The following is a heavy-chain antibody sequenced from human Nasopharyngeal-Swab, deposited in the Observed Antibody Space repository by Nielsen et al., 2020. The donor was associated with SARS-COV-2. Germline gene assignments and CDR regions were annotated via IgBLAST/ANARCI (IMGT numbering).Heavy chain of an antibody. J-gene: IGHJ4*02. CDR2: IWYDGSNK. Sequence: GESLKISCAASGFTFSSYGMHWVRQAPGKGLEWVAVIWYDGSNKYYADSVKGRFTISRDNSKKTLYLQMNSLRAEDTAVYYCAREGIVGATNVLDYWGQGTLVTVSS. V-gene: IGHV3-33*01. CDR3: AREGIVGATNVLDY. CDR1: GFTFSSYG. D-gene: IGHD1-26*01.